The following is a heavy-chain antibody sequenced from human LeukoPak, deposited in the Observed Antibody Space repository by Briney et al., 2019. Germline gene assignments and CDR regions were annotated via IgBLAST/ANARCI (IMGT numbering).Heavy chain of an antibody. CDR2: IYYSGST. D-gene: IGHD1-7*01. J-gene: IGHJ3*02. V-gene: IGHV4-39*07. CDR1: GGSISSSSYY. Sequence: PSETLSLTCTVSGGSISSSSYYWGWIRQPPGKGLEWIGSIYYSGSTYYNPSLKSRVTISVDTSKNQFSLKLSSVTAADTAVYYCARALSDWNYRAFDIWGQGTMVTVSS. CDR3: ARALSDWNYRAFDI.